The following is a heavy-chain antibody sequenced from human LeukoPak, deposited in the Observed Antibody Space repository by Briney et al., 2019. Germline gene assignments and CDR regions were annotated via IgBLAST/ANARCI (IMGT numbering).Heavy chain of an antibody. J-gene: IGHJ4*02. CDR2: ISAYNGNT. D-gene: IGHD3-3*01. V-gene: IGHV1-18*01. CDR3: ARDFGYYDFWSGYPTAFDY. CDR1: GYTITSDG. Sequence: ASVKVSCKASGYTITSDGISWVRQAPGQGLEWMGWISAYNGNTNYAQKLQGRVTMTTDTSTSTAYMELRSLRSDDTAVYYCARDFGYYDFWSGYPTAFDYWGQGTLVTVSS.